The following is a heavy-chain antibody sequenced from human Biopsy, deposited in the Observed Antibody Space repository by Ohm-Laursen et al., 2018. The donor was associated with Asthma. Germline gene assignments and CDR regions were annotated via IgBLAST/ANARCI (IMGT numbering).Heavy chain of an antibody. CDR2: HDHEEGGT. J-gene: IGHJ4*02. CDR3: ASGFPKDYARYNFQF. D-gene: IGHD4-17*01. Sequence: VASVKVSCKISGYSLTDLSMHWVRQAPGQGLEWMGGHDHEEGGTVNARRFQGRVTMTEDTSTDTAYMELSSLSSDDTAVYYCASGFPKDYARYNFQFWGQGTLVTVSS. CDR1: GYSLTDLS. V-gene: IGHV1-24*01.